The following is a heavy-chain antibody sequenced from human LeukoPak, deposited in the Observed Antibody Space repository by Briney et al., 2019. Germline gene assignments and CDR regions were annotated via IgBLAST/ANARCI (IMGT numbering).Heavy chain of an antibody. J-gene: IGHJ1*01. V-gene: IGHV1-69*04. Sequence: SVKVSCKASGGTFSSYAISWVRQAPGQGLEWMGRIIPILGIANYAQKFQGRVTITADKSTSTAYMELSSLRSEDTAVYYCARDFNSGGYYEYFQHWGQGTLVTVSS. CDR3: ARDFNSGGYYEYFQH. CDR1: GGTFSSYA. CDR2: IIPILGIA. D-gene: IGHD1-26*01.